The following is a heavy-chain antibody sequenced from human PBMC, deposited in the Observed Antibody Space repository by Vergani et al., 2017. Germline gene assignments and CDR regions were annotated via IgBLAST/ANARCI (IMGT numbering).Heavy chain of an antibody. CDR2: IIPIFGTA. J-gene: IGHJ2*01. Sequence: QVQLVQSGAEVKKPGSSVKVSCKASGGTFSSYAIRWVRQAPGQGLEWMGGIIPIFGTANYAQKFQGRVTITADESTSTAYMKLSSLRSEDTAVSYCARLYDFWSGYKWYFDLWGRGTLVTVSS. CDR1: GGTFSSYA. CDR3: ARLYDFWSGYKWYFDL. V-gene: IGHV1-69*01. D-gene: IGHD3-3*01.